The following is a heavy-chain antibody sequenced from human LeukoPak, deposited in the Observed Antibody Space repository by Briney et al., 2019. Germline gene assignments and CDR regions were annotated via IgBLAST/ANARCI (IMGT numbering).Heavy chain of an antibody. J-gene: IGHJ5*02. D-gene: IGHD2-15*01. V-gene: IGHV1-46*01. Sequence: ASVKVTCKASGYTFTSYYMHWVRQAPGQGLEWMGIINPSGGSTSYAQKLQGRVTMTTDTSTSTAYMELRSLRSDDTAVYYCARGLTVVAAFWFDPWGQGTLVTVSS. CDR3: ARGLTVVAAFWFDP. CDR2: INPSGGST. CDR1: GYTFTSYY.